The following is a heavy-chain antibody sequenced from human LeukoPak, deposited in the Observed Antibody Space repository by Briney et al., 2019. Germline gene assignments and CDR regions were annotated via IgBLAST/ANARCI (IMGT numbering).Heavy chain of an antibody. CDR1: GSTLSALS. J-gene: IGHJ1*01. V-gene: IGHV1-2*02. Sequence: ASVKVSCKVSGSTLSALSMHWVRQAPGQGGEGLGWTHPNSGDTNFAQKLKGRVTMTRDTSTSTVSLELSRLTAGDTTVFSCMRGYYESSDFEVFQHWRRGTHVPVPS. CDR3: MRGYYESSDFEVFQH. D-gene: IGHD3-22*01. CDR2: THPNSGDT.